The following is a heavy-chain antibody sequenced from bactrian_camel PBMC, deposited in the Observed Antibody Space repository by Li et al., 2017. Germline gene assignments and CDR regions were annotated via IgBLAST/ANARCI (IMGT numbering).Heavy chain of an antibody. D-gene: IGHD2*01. CDR3: ATEDEKGYMWPSRYRHCGYSPSKFGY. J-gene: IGHJ6*01. CDR2: IDSEDGT. V-gene: IGHV3S53*01. Sequence: HVQLVESGGGSERSGGSLRLSCTVSGYTYSEYCMVWYRQSSGEEREPVVSIDSEDGTRYADSVKGRFIISQDNAENMVWLQMNRLKVEDTAVYYCATEDEKGYMWPSRYRHCGYSPSKFGYWGQGTQVTVS. CDR1: GYTYSEYC.